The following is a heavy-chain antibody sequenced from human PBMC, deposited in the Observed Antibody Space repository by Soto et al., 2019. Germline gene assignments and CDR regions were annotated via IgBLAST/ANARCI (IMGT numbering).Heavy chain of an antibody. V-gene: IGHV1-46*03. D-gene: IGHD2-8*02. CDR1: GFTVTNYY. CDR3: ARDRTGAAYFDY. J-gene: IGHJ4*02. CDR2: INPAGDTT. Sequence: QVQLVQSGAEVKKPGTSVKVSCKASGFTVTNYYMHWLRLAPGQGPEWMGLINPAGDTTSFAPKVRGRVTVTRHASPSTIYMEMRGLRSDVTAFYDCARDRTGAAYFDYWGQGTLVTVS.